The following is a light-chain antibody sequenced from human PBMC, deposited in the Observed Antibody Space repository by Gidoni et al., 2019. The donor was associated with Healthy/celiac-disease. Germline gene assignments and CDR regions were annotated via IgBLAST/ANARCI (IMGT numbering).Light chain of an antibody. CDR2: AAS. CDR3: QQYYSYPRN. CDR1: QGISSY. Sequence: AIRMTQSPSSFSASTGDRVTITCRASQGISSYLAWYQQKPGKAPKLLIYAASTLQSGVPSRFSGSGSGTDFTLTISCLQSEDFATYYCQQYYSYPRNVXQGTKLEIK. J-gene: IGKJ2*01. V-gene: IGKV1-8*01.